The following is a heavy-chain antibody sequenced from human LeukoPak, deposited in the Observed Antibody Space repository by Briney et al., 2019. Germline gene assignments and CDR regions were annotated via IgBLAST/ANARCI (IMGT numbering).Heavy chain of an antibody. CDR3: ARDGEGTIDY. J-gene: IGHJ4*02. CDR2: IYYSGST. D-gene: IGHD2-2*01. V-gene: IGHV4-59*11. CDR1: GGSISSHY. Sequence: PSETLSLTCTVSGGSISSHYWSWIRQPPGKGLEWIGYIYYSGSTNYNPSLKSRVTISVDTSKNQFSLKLSSVTAADTAVYYCARDGEGTIDYWGQGTLVTVSS.